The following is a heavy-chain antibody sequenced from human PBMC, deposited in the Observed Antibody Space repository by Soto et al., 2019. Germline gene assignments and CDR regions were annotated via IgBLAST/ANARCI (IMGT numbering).Heavy chain of an antibody. J-gene: IGHJ5*01. CDR3: ARARGSRGWHFYS. CDR1: GYTFFMYG. V-gene: IGHV1-3*01. Sequence: QVQLVQSGAEVRQPGASVNISCKTSGYTFFMYGIHWVRQAPGQGLEWMGWINAGNGIAKCSQDFQGRVTILRDTSATTASMELSSLTSEDTATYFCARARGSRGWHFYSWGQGTLVTVSS. CDR2: INAGNGIA. D-gene: IGHD6-19*01.